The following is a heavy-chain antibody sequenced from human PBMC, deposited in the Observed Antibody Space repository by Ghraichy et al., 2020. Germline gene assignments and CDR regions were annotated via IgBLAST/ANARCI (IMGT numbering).Heavy chain of an antibody. V-gene: IGHV1-2*02. CDR1: GYTFTGYY. CDR3: ARPIAAAGTYWFDP. D-gene: IGHD6-13*01. Sequence: ASVKVSCKASGYTFTGYYMHWVRQAPGQGLEWMGWINPNSGGTNYAQKFQGRVTMTRDTSISTAYMELSRLRSDDTAVYYCARPIAAAGTYWFDPWGQGTLVTVSS. CDR2: INPNSGGT. J-gene: IGHJ5*02.